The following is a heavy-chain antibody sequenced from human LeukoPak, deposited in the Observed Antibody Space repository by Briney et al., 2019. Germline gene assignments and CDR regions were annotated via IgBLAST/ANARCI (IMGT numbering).Heavy chain of an antibody. J-gene: IGHJ4*02. CDR3: AKGFMSSGWYFDY. V-gene: IGHV3-23*01. D-gene: IGHD6-19*01. CDR2: ISGSGGST. Sequence: PGGSLRLSCAASGFTFSSYAMSWVRPAPGKGLEWVSAISGSGGSTYYADSVKGRFTISRDNSKNTLYLQMNSLRAEDTAVYYCAKGFMSSGWYFDYWGQGTLVTVSS. CDR1: GFTFSSYA.